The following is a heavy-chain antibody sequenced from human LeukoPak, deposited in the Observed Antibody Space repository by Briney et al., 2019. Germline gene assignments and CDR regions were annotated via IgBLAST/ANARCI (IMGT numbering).Heavy chain of an antibody. J-gene: IGHJ6*03. Sequence: SVKVSCKASGGTFSSYAISWVRQAPGQGLEWMGGIIPIFGTANYAQKFQGRVTITADESTSTAYMELSSLRSEDTAVYYCAKDSSGWFRYYYYYYMDVWGKGTTVTVSS. CDR3: AKDSSGWFRYYYYYYMDV. CDR2: IIPIFGTA. V-gene: IGHV1-69*13. D-gene: IGHD6-19*01. CDR1: GGTFSSYA.